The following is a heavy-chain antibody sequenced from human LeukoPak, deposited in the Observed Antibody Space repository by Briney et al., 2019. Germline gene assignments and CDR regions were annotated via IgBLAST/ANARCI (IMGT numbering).Heavy chain of an antibody. V-gene: IGHV3-48*03. CDR1: GFTFSSYE. Sequence: GGSLRLSCAASGFTFSSYEINWGRQAPGKGLEWVSHSSSSGSTIYYAGSVKGRFTIARDNAKNSVYLQMNSLRAEDTAVYYCARGSLHSAYGFDYWGQGTLVTVSS. J-gene: IGHJ4*02. CDR3: ARGSLHSAYGFDY. CDR2: SSSSGSTI. D-gene: IGHD5-12*01.